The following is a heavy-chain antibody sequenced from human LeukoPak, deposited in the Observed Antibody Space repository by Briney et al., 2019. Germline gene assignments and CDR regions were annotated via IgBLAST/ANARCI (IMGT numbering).Heavy chain of an antibody. CDR2: IYYSGST. D-gene: IGHD3-22*01. CDR3: HSGVVVVITSGFDY. Sequence: PSGTLSLTCTVSGGSISSSSYYWGWIRQPPGKGLEWIGSIYYSGSTYYNPSLKSRVTISVDTSKNQFSLKLSSVTAADTAVYYCHSGVVVVITSGFDYWGQGTLVTVSS. V-gene: IGHV4-39*01. CDR1: GGSISSSSYY. J-gene: IGHJ4*02.